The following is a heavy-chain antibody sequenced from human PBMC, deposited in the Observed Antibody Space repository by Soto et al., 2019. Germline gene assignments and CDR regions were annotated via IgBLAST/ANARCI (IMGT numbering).Heavy chain of an antibody. CDR2: INPSGGST. V-gene: IGHV1-46*01. Sequence: QVQLVQSGAEVKKPGASVRVSCKASGYTFTGYHMHWVRQAPGQRLEWVGMINPSGGSTKYAQNFQGRVTMTTVTSTTTVYMELSSLRSEDTAVYYCARTLNWSYDYFDYWCQGTLVTVSS. J-gene: IGHJ4*02. D-gene: IGHD1-7*01. CDR1: GYTFTGYH. CDR3: ARTLNWSYDYFDY.